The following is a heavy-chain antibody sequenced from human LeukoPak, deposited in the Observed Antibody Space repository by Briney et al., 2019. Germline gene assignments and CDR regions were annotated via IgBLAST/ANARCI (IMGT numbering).Heavy chain of an antibody. CDR3: ATLSGSTFDY. J-gene: IGHJ4*02. V-gene: IGHV1-3*01. CDR1: GYTFTSYG. Sequence: ASVKVSCKASGYTFTSYGISWVRQAPGQGLEWMGWINAGNGNTKYSQKFQGRVTITRDTSASTAYMELSSLRSEDTAVYYCATLSGSTFDYWGQGTLVTVSS. CDR2: INAGNGNT. D-gene: IGHD1-1*01.